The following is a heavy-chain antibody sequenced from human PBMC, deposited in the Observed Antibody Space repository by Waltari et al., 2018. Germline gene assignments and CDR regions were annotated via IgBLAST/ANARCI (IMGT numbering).Heavy chain of an antibody. CDR3: ARDRGRGLCLDT. J-gene: IGHJ5*02. CDR1: GESMSSTDL. D-gene: IGHD2-15*01. Sequence: QLQLQESGPGLVRPSGTLSLTCTVSGESMSSTDLWNWVRQSPQRGLEWIGKVQRSGKTNYNPSFVSRVTVSLDTSNNQFSLKMTSATATDTAIYYCARDRGRGLCLDTWGPGTLVTVSP. CDR2: VQRSGKT. V-gene: IGHV4-4*02.